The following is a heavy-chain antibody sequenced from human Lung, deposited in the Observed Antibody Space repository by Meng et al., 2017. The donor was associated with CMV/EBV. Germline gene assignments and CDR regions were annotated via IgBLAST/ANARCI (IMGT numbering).Heavy chain of an antibody. J-gene: IGHJ6*02. CDR2: ITSSSTYI. CDR3: ARDDYTIYVVDV. V-gene: IGHV3-21*01. CDR1: GFTFSGYT. D-gene: IGHD4-11*01. Sequence: ESXKISCAASGFTFSGYTMNWVRQAPGKGLEWVSCITSSSTYIYYAESVKGRFTISRDNAKNSLHLQMNSLRAEDTAVYYCARDDYTIYVVDVWGQGTTVTVSS.